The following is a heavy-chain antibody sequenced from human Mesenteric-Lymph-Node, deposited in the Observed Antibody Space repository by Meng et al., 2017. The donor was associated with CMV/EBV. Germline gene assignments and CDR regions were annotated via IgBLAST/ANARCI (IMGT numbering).Heavy chain of an antibody. V-gene: IGHV4-61*01. D-gene: IGHD2-2*01. CDR2: VYYSGST. CDR3: ARDVRSTRYFDY. Sequence: VSGGSVSSDYYYWTWIRQPPGKGPEWIGYVYYSGSTHYNPSLESRVTISVDTSKNQFSLKLTSVTAADTAVYYCARDVRSTRYFDYWGPGTLVTVSS. CDR1: GGSVSSDYYY. J-gene: IGHJ4*02.